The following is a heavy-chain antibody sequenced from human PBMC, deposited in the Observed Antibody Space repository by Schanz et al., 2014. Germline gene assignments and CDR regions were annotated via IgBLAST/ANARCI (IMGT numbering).Heavy chain of an antibody. CDR1: GYTFTSYG. Sequence: QVHLVQSGAEVKKPGASVKVSCKASGYTFTSYGITWVRQAPGQGLEWIGWISTSIGNTNYAQKFQGRVTMTTDTATGTAYMELRSLRFDDTAVYYYAKGASAGWYYAFDWWGQGTLVTVSS. J-gene: IGHJ4*02. CDR3: AKGASAGWYYAFDW. V-gene: IGHV1-18*01. D-gene: IGHD6-19*01. CDR2: ISTSIGNT.